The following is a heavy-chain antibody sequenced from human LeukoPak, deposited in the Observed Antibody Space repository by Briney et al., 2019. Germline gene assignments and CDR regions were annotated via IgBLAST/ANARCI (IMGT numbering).Heavy chain of an antibody. D-gene: IGHD5-12*01. J-gene: IGHJ6*02. Sequence: GGSLRLSCVASGFTFSTYALSWVRQAPGKGLEWVSAISSSGGSPYYADSVNGRFTISRDNSKNTLYLQMNSLRAEDTAVYYCARVDGSGGYDGYGMDVWGQGTTVTVSS. CDR3: ARVDGSGGYDGYGMDV. CDR2: ISSSGGSP. CDR1: GFTFSTYA. V-gene: IGHV3-23*01.